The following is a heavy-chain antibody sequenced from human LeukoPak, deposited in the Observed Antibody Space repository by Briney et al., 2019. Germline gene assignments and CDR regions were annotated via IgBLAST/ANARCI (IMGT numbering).Heavy chain of an antibody. V-gene: IGHV3-7*03. CDR2: VKGDGSEK. CDR3: ARGGSVMFDQ. Sequence: GGSLRLSCGASGFSFSSYWMSWARQAPGKGLEWVARVKGDGSEKSYVDSVKGRFTISRDNAKNSLFLQMDNLRADDTAVYYCARGGSVMFDQWGQGTQVTVSS. CDR1: GFSFSSYW. J-gene: IGHJ4*02. D-gene: IGHD2-21*01.